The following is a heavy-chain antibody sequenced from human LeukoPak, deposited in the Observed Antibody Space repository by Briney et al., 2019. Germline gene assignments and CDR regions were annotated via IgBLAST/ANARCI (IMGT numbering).Heavy chain of an antibody. CDR3: ARDRSAYYDPRDAFDI. CDR1: GGTFSSYA. CDR2: IIPILGIA. D-gene: IGHD3-22*01. J-gene: IGHJ3*02. Sequence: SVKVSCKASGGTFSSYAISWVRQAPGQGLEWMGRIIPILGIANYAQKFQGRVTTTADKSTSTAYMELSSLRSEDTAVYYCARDRSAYYDPRDAFDIWGQGTMVTVSS. V-gene: IGHV1-69*04.